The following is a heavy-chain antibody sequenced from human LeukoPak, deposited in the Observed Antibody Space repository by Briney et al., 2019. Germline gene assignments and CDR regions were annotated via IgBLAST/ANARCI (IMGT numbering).Heavy chain of an antibody. J-gene: IGHJ6*02. D-gene: IGHD2-2*01. V-gene: IGHV3-21*01. CDR2: ISSSSSYI. CDR1: GFTFSSYS. CDR3: ARSFVVVPAAIYRMDV. Sequence: GGSLRLSCAASGFTFSSYSMKWVRQAPGKGLEWVSSISSSSSYIYYADSVKGRFTISRDNAKNSLYLQMNSLRAEDTAVYYCARSFVVVPAAIYRMDVWGQGTTVTVSS.